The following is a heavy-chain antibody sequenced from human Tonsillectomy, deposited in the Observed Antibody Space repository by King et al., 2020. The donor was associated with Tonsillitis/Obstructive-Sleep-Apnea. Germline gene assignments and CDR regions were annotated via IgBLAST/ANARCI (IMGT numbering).Heavy chain of an antibody. Sequence: QLVQSGAEVKKPGASVKVSCKTSGYTFTGYYMHWVRQAPGQGLEWMGWINPNSGGTNYAQKFQGRVTMTRDTSISTAYMELSRLRSDDTAVYYCARDPPGFGKNYFDYWGQGTLVTVSS. D-gene: IGHD3-10*01. CDR2: INPNSGGT. CDR1: GYTFTGYY. CDR3: ARDPPGFGKNYFDY. J-gene: IGHJ4*02. V-gene: IGHV1-2*02.